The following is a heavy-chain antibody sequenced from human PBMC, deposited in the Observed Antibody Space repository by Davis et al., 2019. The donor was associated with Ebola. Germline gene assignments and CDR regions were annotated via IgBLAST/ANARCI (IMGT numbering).Heavy chain of an antibody. V-gene: IGHV1-2*06. CDR3: ATVDDAYIAAVGDY. Sequence: ASVKVSCKASGYTFTGYLMHWVRQAPGQGLEWMGRINPNSGGTDYPQQFQGRVTLTRDTSISTAYMELSRLRSDDTAVYYCATVDDAYIAAVGDYWGQGTLVTVSS. CDR2: INPNSGGT. CDR1: GYTFTGYL. D-gene: IGHD6-13*01. J-gene: IGHJ4*02.